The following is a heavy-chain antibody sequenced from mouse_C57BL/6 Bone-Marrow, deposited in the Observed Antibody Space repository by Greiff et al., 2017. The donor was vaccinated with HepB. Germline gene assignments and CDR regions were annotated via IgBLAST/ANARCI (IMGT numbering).Heavy chain of an antibody. CDR1: GYTFTSYW. CDR2: IDPSDSYT. CDR3: ANDYDDY. V-gene: IGHV1-50*01. D-gene: IGHD2-4*01. Sequence: QVQLQQPGAELVKPGASVKLSCKASGYTFTSYWMQWVKQRPGQGLEWIGEIDPSDSYTNYNQKFKGKATLTVDKSSSTAYMQLSSLTSEDSAVYYCANDYDDYWGQGTTLTVSS. J-gene: IGHJ2*01.